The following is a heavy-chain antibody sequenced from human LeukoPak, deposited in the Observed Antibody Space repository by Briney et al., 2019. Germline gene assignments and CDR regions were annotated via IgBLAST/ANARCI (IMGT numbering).Heavy chain of an antibody. J-gene: IGHJ4*02. CDR1: GFTFSSYA. CDR2: ISGSGTST. Sequence: GGSLRLSCAASGFTFSSYAMSWVHQAPGKGLEWVSGISGSGTSTYYADSVEGRFTISRDNSKNTMSLQMNSLRAEDTALYYCARGKGIAVSSFDSWGQGTLVTVSS. D-gene: IGHD6-19*01. CDR3: ARGKGIAVSSFDS. V-gene: IGHV3-23*01.